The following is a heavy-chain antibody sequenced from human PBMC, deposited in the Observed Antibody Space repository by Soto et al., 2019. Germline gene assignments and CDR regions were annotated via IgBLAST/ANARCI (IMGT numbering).Heavy chain of an antibody. CDR1: GFTFDDYA. Sequence: GGSLRLSCAASGFTFDDYAMHWVRQAPGKGLEWVSLISWDGGSTYYADSVKGRFTISRDNNKNSLYLQMDSLRAEDTALYYCAKDTDPRAPGLAYYYYGMDVWGQGTTVTVSS. V-gene: IGHV3-43D*04. CDR3: AKDTDPRAPGLAYYYYGMDV. J-gene: IGHJ6*02. CDR2: ISWDGGST.